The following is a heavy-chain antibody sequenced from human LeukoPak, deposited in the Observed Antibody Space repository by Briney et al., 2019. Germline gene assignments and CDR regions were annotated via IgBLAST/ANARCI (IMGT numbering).Heavy chain of an antibody. V-gene: IGHV1-18*01. Sequence: ASVKVSCKASGYTFTSYGISWVRQAPGQGLEWMGRISAYNGNTNYAQKLQGRVTMTTDTSTSTAYMELRSLRSDDTAVYYCARDNVQLSHFDYWGQGTLVTVSS. J-gene: IGHJ4*02. CDR1: GYTFTSYG. CDR2: ISAYNGNT. CDR3: ARDNVQLSHFDY. D-gene: IGHD2-2*01.